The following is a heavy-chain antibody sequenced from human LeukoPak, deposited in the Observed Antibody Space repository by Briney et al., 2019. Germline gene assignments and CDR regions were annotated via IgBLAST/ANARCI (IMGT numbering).Heavy chain of an antibody. J-gene: IGHJ3*02. CDR3: ARHFSGYDFDAFDI. CDR1: GGSIRNYY. Sequence: PSETLSLTCTVSGGSIRNYYWGWIRQPPEKGLEWIGYISYSGSTNYNPSLRSRVTLSLYPSKNQFSLKLTSVTAADTAVYFCARHFSGYDFDAFDIWGQGTMVTVSS. V-gene: IGHV4-59*08. CDR2: ISYSGST. D-gene: IGHD5-12*01.